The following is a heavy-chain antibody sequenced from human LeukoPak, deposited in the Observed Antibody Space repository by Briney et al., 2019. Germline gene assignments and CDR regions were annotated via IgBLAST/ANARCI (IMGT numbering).Heavy chain of an antibody. D-gene: IGHD3-10*01. CDR3: AKHLDYYGSGSFDY. V-gene: IGHV3-23*01. CDR1: GFTFSNYA. J-gene: IGHJ4*02. CDR2: ISGSDSNT. Sequence: GGSLRLSCAAYGFTFSNYAMRWVRPAPGKGLEWVSAISGSDSNTDYTDSGKGRFTISRHNSKNALYQHTNSRRAEDTLVYYCAKHLDYYGSGSFDYWGRGTLVSVSS.